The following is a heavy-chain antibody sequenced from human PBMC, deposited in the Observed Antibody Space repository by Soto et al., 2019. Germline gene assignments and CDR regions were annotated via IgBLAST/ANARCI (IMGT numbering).Heavy chain of an antibody. V-gene: IGHV3-30*18. Sequence: GGSLRLSCVASGFTFSTYAMIWVRQAPGKGLEWVAVISYDGSNKYYADSVKGRFTISRDNSKNTLYLQMNSLRAEDTAVYYCVKGASYYLVDYIDYWGQAILVTGSS. D-gene: IGHD3-10*01. CDR2: ISYDGSNK. CDR1: GFTFSTYA. J-gene: IGHJ4*02. CDR3: VKGASYYLVDYIDY.